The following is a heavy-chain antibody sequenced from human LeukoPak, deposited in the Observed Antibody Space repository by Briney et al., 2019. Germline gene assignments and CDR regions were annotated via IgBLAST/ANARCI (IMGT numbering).Heavy chain of an antibody. D-gene: IGHD3-10*01. CDR1: GYSFPIYW. J-gene: IGHJ4*02. CDR2: IYPGDSDT. Sequence: GGSLRLSCKGSGYSFPIYWIGWVRQMPGKGLEWMGIIYPGDSDTRYSPSFQGQITISADKSISTAYLQWSSLKASDTAMYYCARRSTYGSGTNYLFDYWGQGTLVTVSS. V-gene: IGHV5-51*01. CDR3: ARRSTYGSGTNYLFDY.